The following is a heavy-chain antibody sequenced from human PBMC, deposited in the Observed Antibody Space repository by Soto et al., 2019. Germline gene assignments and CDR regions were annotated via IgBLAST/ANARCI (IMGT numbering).Heavy chain of an antibody. V-gene: IGHV5-51*01. CDR1: GYNFASYW. CDR2: IYPGDSDT. Sequence: GESLKISCKGSGYNFASYWIGWVRQMPGKGLEWMGIIYPGDSDTRYSPSLQGQVTFSADKSISTAYLQWSSLKASDTAMYYCERYDNSGYFHFEYWGQGTLVTVSS. J-gene: IGHJ4*01. CDR3: ERYDNSGYFHFEY. D-gene: IGHD3-22*01.